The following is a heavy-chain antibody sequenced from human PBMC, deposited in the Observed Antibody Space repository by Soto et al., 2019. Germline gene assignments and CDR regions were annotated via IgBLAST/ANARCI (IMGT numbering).Heavy chain of an antibody. Sequence: ASVNVSCKASGYTFTSYAMHWVRQAPGQRLEWMGWINAGNGNTKYSQKFQGRVTITRDTSASTAYMELSSLRSEDTAVYYCASILWASGCRECWGQGTLVIVSS. CDR2: INAGNGNT. D-gene: IGHD6-19*01. V-gene: IGHV1-3*01. J-gene: IGHJ4*02. CDR3: ASILWASGCREC. CDR1: GYTFTSYA.